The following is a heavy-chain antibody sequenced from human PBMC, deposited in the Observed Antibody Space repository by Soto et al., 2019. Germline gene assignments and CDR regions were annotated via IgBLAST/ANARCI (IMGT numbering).Heavy chain of an antibody. CDR3: AREGIAARDDAFDI. Sequence: QVQLQESGPGLVKPSETLSLTCTVSGGSISSYYWSWIRQPPGKGLEWIGYIYYSGSTNYNPYLKSRVTIAVETSQNQFSLKKSSVTAADKSVYYCAREGIAARDDAFDIWVPETMVTV. D-gene: IGHD6-6*01. CDR2: IYYSGST. V-gene: IGHV4-59*01. J-gene: IGHJ3*02. CDR1: GGSISSYY.